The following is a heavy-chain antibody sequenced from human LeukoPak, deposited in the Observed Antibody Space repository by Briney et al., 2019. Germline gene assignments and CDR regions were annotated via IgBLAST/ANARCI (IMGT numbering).Heavy chain of an antibody. CDR2: IDGDGSGT. D-gene: IGHD4-17*01. CDR1: GLTFSNHW. Sequence: GGSLRLSCAASGLTFSNHWMHWVRQAPGKGLVWVSRIDGDGSGTSYADSVKGRFTISRDDAKNTSYLQMDSLRAEDSAVYYCATVFDYWGQGTLVTVSS. J-gene: IGHJ4*02. CDR3: ATVFDY. V-gene: IGHV3-74*01.